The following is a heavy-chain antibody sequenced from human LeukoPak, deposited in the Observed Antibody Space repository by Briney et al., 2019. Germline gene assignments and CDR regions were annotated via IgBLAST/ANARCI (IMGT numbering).Heavy chain of an antibody. Sequence: SETLSLTCTVSGGSISSSSYYWGWIRQPPGKGLEWIGSIYYSGSTYYNPSLKSRVTISVDTSKNQFSLKLSSVTAADTAVYYCAREIGQGGAFDIWGQGTMVTVSS. V-gene: IGHV4-39*02. J-gene: IGHJ3*02. CDR1: GGSISSSSYY. CDR2: IYYSGST. D-gene: IGHD2-15*01. CDR3: AREIGQGGAFDI.